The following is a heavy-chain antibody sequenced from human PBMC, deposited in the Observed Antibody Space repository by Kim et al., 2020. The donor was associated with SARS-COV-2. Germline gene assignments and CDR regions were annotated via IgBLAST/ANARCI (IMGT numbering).Heavy chain of an antibody. V-gene: IGHV4-31*02. D-gene: IGHD4-17*01. Sequence: YYNPSLKSRVTISVDTSKNQFSLKLSSVTAADTAVYYCARDLSYGDYVPYWGQGTLVTVSS. J-gene: IGHJ4*02. CDR3: ARDLSYGDYVPY.